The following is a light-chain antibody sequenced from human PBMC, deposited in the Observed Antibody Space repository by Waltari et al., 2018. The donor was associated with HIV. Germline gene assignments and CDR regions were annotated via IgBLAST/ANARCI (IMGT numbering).Light chain of an antibody. CDR2: EAS. V-gene: IGKV1-5*03. Sequence: DIQMTQSPSTLSASVGDKVTITCRASQSVSSWLAWYQQKAGRAPKLLIYEASHLQSGVPSRFSGSGSGTEFTLTISSLQPDDFATYYCQQYNSYSWTFDQGTKVEIK. CDR1: QSVSSW. J-gene: IGKJ1*01. CDR3: QQYNSYSWT.